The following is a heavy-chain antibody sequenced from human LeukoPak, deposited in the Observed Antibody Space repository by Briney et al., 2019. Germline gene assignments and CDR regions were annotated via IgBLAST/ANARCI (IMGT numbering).Heavy chain of an antibody. V-gene: IGHV4-39*01. CDR2: IYFSGST. CDR1: GGSISSSSHY. CDR3: ARQGSGNYLSPVNY. Sequence: PSETLSLTCTVFGGSISSSSHYWGWIRQPPGEGLEWIGSIYFSGSTYYSPSLKSRVTISVDPSTNQFSLKLSSVTAADTAVYYCARQGSGNYLSPVNYWGQGTLVTVSS. J-gene: IGHJ4*02. D-gene: IGHD1-26*01.